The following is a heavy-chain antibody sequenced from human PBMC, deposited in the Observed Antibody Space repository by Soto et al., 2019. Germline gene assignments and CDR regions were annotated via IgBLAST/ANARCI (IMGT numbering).Heavy chain of an antibody. Sequence: EVQPVESGGGLVQPGRSLRLSCAASGFTFDDYAMHWVRQAPGKGLEWVSGISWNSGYIGYADSVKGRFTISRDNAKNSLYLQMNSLRAEDTALYYCAKDGVSYNWNYASYFDYWGQGTLVTVSS. D-gene: IGHD1-7*01. J-gene: IGHJ4*02. CDR3: AKDGVSYNWNYASYFDY. CDR2: ISWNSGYI. CDR1: GFTFDDYA. V-gene: IGHV3-9*01.